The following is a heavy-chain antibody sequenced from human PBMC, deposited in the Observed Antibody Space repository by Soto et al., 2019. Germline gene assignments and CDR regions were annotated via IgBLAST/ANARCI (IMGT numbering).Heavy chain of an antibody. CDR1: GFTFSSFC. D-gene: IGHD2-2*01. Sequence: PGGSLRLSCAASGFTFSSFCMHWVRHAPGKGLEWVAFISYDGSNKYYSDSVKGRFTISRDNSKNTLFLQMNSLRPEDTAVYYCARDNCISTSCYSYYYYGMEVWGQGTKVTVSS. J-gene: IGHJ6*02. CDR2: ISYDGSNK. CDR3: ARDNCISTSCYSYYYYGMEV. V-gene: IGHV3-30*03.